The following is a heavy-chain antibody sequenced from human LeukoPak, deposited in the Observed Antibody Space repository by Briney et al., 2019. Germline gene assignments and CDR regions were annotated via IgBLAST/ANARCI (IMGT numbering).Heavy chain of an antibody. CDR1: GFTFRSYV. Sequence: PGGSLRLSCATSGFTFRSYVMSWVPQAPGRGLEWVSLIRASDDRTYYAGAVKARFTTSRDDSRNTLKLQMNSLRADDTAVDYCAKDKGDGSGWYVFDYWGQGTLVTVAS. CDR2: IRASDDRT. J-gene: IGHJ4*02. D-gene: IGHD6-19*01. V-gene: IGHV3-23*01. CDR3: AKDKGDGSGWYVFDY.